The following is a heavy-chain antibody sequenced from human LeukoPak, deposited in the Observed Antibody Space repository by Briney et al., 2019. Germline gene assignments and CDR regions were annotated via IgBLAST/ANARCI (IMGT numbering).Heavy chain of an antibody. V-gene: IGHV3-7*01. CDR1: GFTFDDYG. CDR2: IKQDGSEK. CDR3: ARDASSGWTRY. J-gene: IGHJ4*02. D-gene: IGHD6-19*01. Sequence: PGGSLRLSCAASGFTFDDYGMSWVRQAPGKGLEWVANIKQDGSEKYYVDSVKGRFTISRDNAKNSLYLQMNSLRAEDTAVYYCARDASSGWTRYWGQGTLVTVSS.